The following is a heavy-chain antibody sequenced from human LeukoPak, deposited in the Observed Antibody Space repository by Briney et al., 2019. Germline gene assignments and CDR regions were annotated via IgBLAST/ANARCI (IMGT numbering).Heavy chain of an antibody. V-gene: IGHV1-2*02. CDR1: GYTFTGYY. CDR3: ARDGYSGSYPTY. Sequence: ASVKVSCRASGYTFTGYYMHWVRQAPGQGLEWMGWINPNSGGTNYAQKFQGRLTMTRDTSISTAYMELSRLRSDDTAVYYCARDGYSGSYPTYWGQGTLVTVSS. CDR2: INPNSGGT. J-gene: IGHJ4*02. D-gene: IGHD1-26*01.